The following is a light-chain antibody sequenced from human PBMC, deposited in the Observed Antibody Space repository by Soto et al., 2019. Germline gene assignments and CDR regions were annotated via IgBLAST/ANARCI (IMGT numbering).Light chain of an antibody. V-gene: IGLV2-14*01. Sequence: QSALTQPASVSGSPGQSITISCTGTSSDVGGYNYVSWYQQHPGKVPKLMIYEVFRRPSGISNRFSGSKSGHTASLTISGLQAEDEADYYCCSYTITSTFVFGGGTKLTVL. CDR2: EVF. J-gene: IGLJ2*01. CDR3: CSYTITSTFV. CDR1: SSDVGGYNY.